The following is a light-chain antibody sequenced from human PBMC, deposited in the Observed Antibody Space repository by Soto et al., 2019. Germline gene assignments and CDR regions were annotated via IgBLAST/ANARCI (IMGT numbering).Light chain of an antibody. CDR3: QQRSNWPLT. CDR1: QSVSRY. CDR2: DAS. J-gene: IGKJ4*01. V-gene: IGKV3-11*01. Sequence: EIVLTQSTATLSLSPGERATLSCRASQSVSRYLAWYQQKPGQAPRFLIYDASNRATGIPARFSGSGSGTDFTLTISSLEPEDFAVYYCQQRSNWPLTFGGGTKVEIK.